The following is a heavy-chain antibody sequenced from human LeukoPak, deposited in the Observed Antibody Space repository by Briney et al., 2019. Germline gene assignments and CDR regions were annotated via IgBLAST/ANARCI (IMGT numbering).Heavy chain of an antibody. Sequence: SETLSPTCAVYGGSFSGYYWSWIRQPPGKGLEWIGEINHSGSTNYNPSLKSRVTISVDTSKNQFSLKLSSVTAADTAVYYCARVITMVRGVMAHFDYWGQGTLVTVSS. CDR2: INHSGST. CDR3: ARVITMVRGVMAHFDY. V-gene: IGHV4-34*01. CDR1: GGSFSGYY. D-gene: IGHD3-10*01. J-gene: IGHJ4*02.